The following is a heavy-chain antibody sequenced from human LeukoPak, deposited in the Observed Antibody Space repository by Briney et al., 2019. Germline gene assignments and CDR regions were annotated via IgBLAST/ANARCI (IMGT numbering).Heavy chain of an antibody. V-gene: IGHV4-34*01. Sequence: SETLSLTCAVYGGSFSGYYWSWIRQPPGKGLEWIGEINHSGSTNYNPSLKSRVTISVDTSKNQFSLKLSSVTAADTAVYYCARDGGNGPFDYWGQGILVTVSS. J-gene: IGHJ4*02. CDR3: ARDGGNGPFDY. CDR2: INHSGST. CDR1: GGSFSGYY. D-gene: IGHD1-1*01.